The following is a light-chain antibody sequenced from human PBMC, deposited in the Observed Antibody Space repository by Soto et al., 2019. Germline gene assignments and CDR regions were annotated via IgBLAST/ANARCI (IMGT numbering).Light chain of an antibody. J-gene: IGLJ2*01. CDR3: AAWDDSLTV. V-gene: IGLV1-47*01. CDR1: SSNIGSNY. CDR2: RNN. Sequence: QSVLTQPPSASGTPGQRVTISCSGSSSNIGSNYVYWYQQLPGTAPKLLIYRNNQRPSGVPDRFSGSKSGTSASLAISGLRSEDGADYYCAAWDDSLTVFGGGTKLTVL.